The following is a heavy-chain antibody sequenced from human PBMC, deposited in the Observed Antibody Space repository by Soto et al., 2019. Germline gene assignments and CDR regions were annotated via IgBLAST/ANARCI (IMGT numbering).Heavy chain of an antibody. Sequence: PSATLSLTCAVYGGSFSGYYWSWIRQPPGKELEWIGEINHSVSTNYNPSLKSRVTISVDTSKNQFSLKLSSVTAADTAVYYCARETTSSTVTTIDYWGQGTLVTFSS. V-gene: IGHV4-34*01. D-gene: IGHD4-17*01. CDR3: ARETTSSTVTTIDY. CDR1: GGSFSGYY. CDR2: INHSVST. J-gene: IGHJ4*02.